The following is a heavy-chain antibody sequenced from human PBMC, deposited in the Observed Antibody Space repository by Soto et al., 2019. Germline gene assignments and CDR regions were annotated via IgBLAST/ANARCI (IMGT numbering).Heavy chain of an antibody. CDR1: GYTFTSYG. D-gene: IGHD6-19*01. Sequence: ASVKVSCKASGYTFTSYGISWVRQAPGQGLEWMGWISAYNGNTNYTQKLQGRVTMTTDTSTSTAYMELRSLRSDDTAVYYCARVQSLRWLTDYWGQGTLVTVSS. V-gene: IGHV1-18*01. J-gene: IGHJ4*02. CDR3: ARVQSLRWLTDY. CDR2: ISAYNGNT.